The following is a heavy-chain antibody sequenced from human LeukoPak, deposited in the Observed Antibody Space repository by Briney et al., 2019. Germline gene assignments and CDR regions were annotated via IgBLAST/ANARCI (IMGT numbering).Heavy chain of an antibody. CDR3: ARDRPVDYGMDV. D-gene: IGHD4-23*01. Sequence: ASVKVSCKASGYTFTGYYMHWVRQAPGQGLEWMGWINPNSGGTNYAQKFQGRVTMTRDTSISTAYMELSRLRSDDTAVYYCARDRPVDYGMDVWGQGTTVTVSS. CDR2: INPNSGGT. CDR1: GYTFTGYY. J-gene: IGHJ6*02. V-gene: IGHV1-2*02.